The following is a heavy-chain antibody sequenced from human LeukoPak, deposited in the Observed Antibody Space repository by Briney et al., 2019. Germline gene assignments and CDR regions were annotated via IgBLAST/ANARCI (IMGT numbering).Heavy chain of an antibody. CDR1: GYTFTGYY. CDR2: ISAYNGNT. J-gene: IGHJ5*02. CDR3: ARVKRGIKFSPHALVAVADTKWGPNWFDP. Sequence: GASVKVSCKASGYTFTGYYMHWVRQAPGQGLEWMGWISAYNGNTNYAQKLQGRVTMTTDTSTSTAYMELRSLRSDDTAVYYCARVKRGIKFSPHALVAVADTKWGPNWFDPWGQGTLVTVSS. V-gene: IGHV1-18*04. D-gene: IGHD6-19*01.